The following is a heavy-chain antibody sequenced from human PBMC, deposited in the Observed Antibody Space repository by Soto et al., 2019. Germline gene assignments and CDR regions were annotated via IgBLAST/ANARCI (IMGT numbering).Heavy chain of an antibody. CDR2: IKPDGSEK. V-gene: IGHV3-7*03. Sequence: GSLGLCCATCGFSVRSYWMTWVRQAPGKGPEWVANIKPDGSEKQYVDSVKGRFTVSRDNAKKSLDLQMNSLRVEDTAVYYCARAEDYDFWSGPPKYFDNWGQGPQVTVSS. D-gene: IGHD3-3*01. J-gene: IGHJ4*02. CDR1: GFSVRSYW. CDR3: ARAEDYDFWSGPPKYFDN.